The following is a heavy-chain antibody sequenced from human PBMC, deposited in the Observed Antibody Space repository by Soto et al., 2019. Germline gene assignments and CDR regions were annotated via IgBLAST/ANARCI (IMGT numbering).Heavy chain of an antibody. V-gene: IGHV5-51*01. D-gene: IGHD1-1*01. CDR2: XYXXXSXT. CDR3: ASLSRLEPRSAFDC. J-gene: IGHJ4*02. CDR1: GYIFTSYW. Sequence: GESLKISCRGPGYIFTSYWICWVRQMPGKGLEWMXIXYXXXSXTXXXPXXXXQVTISADKSINTAYLQWRSLKASDTPIYYCASLSRLEPRSAFDCWGQGSLVTVSS.